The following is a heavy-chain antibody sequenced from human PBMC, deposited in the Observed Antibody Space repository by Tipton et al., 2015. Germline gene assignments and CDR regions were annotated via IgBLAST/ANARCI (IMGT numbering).Heavy chain of an antibody. CDR3: AKEIRTSWYVRPYSLDY. V-gene: IGHV3-23*01. CDR1: GFTFSSYA. CDR2: ISDSGAST. Sequence: SLRLSCAASGFTFSSYAMSWARQAPGKGLEWVSGISDSGASTYYVDSVKGRFTISRDNAKNTLFLQMNSLRAEDTAVYYCAKEIRTSWYVRPYSLDYWSQGTLVTVSS. J-gene: IGHJ4*02. D-gene: IGHD6-13*01.